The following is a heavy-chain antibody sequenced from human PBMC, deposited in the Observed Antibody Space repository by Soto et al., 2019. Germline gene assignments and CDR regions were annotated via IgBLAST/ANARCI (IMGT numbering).Heavy chain of an antibody. Sequence: GGSLILSCAASGFTFSSYEMNWVRQAPGKGLEWVSYISSSGSTIYYADSVKGRFTISRDNAKNSLYLQMNSLRAEDTAVYYCASTSRIVVAPAAKAEYLQNWGQGT. CDR1: GFTFSSYE. CDR2: ISSSGSTI. V-gene: IGHV3-48*03. D-gene: IGHD2-2*01. J-gene: IGHJ1*01. CDR3: ASTSRIVVAPAAKAEYLQN.